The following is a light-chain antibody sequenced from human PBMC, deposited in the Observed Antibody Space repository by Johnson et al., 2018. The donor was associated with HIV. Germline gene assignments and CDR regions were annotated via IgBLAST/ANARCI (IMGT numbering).Light chain of an antibody. CDR1: SSNIGNNY. CDR3: GTWDTSLSAFV. J-gene: IGLJ1*01. V-gene: IGLV1-51*02. CDR2: ENN. Sequence: QAVLTQPPSVSAAPGQKVTISCSGSSSNIGNNYVSWYQQVPGTAPKLLIYENNKRPSGIPDRFSGSKSGTSATLGITGLQTGDEADFYCGTWDTSLSAFVCGTWTKVTVL.